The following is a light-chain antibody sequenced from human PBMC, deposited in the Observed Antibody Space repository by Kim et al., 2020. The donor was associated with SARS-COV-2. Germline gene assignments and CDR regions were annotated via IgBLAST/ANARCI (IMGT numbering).Light chain of an antibody. CDR2: QDN. J-gene: IGLJ3*02. CDR1: KLGDKY. V-gene: IGLV3-1*01. CDR3: QAWDSSTVV. Sequence: VSPGQTASITCSGDKLGDKYASWYQQKPGQSPVLVMYQDNKRPSGVPERFAGSSSGNTATLTISGTQATDEADYYCQAWDSSTVVFGGGTKVTVL.